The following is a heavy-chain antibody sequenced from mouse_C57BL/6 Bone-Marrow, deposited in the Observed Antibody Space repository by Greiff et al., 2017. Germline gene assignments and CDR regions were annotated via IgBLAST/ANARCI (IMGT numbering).Heavy chain of an antibody. V-gene: IGHV5-2*01. CDR3: ERQSGGLPYYFDY. CDR2: INSDGGST. CDR1: EYEFPSHD. Sequence: EVQVVESGGGLVQPGESLKLSCESNEYEFPSHDMSWVRKTPEKRLELVAAINSDGGSTYYPDTMERRFIISRDNTKKTLYLQMSSLRSEDTALYDCERQSGGLPYYFDYWGQGTTLTVSS. J-gene: IGHJ2*01. D-gene: IGHD1-3*01.